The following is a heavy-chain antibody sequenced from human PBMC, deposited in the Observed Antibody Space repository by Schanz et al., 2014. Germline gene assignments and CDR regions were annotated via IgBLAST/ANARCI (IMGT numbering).Heavy chain of an antibody. CDR1: GFTFSTYG. V-gene: IGHV3-72*01. J-gene: IGHJ6*02. CDR3: ARAAYSHGLDV. Sequence: VQLVESGGGVVQPGGSLRLSCAASGFTFSTYGMHWVRQAPGKGLEWVARIKNTFNSYTTEYAASVKGRFSISRDDSKSSLYLQMNSLKTEDTAVYFCARAAYSHGLDVWGRGTTVTVSS. D-gene: IGHD3-16*01. CDR2: IKNTFNSYTT.